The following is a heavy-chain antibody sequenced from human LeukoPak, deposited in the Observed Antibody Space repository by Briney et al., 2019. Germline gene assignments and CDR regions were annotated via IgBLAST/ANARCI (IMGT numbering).Heavy chain of an antibody. J-gene: IGHJ6*03. CDR3: ARDPYSGAYGDTYYYFMDV. D-gene: IGHD1-26*01. V-gene: IGHV3-21*01. CDR1: GFTVSSNY. Sequence: GGSLRLSCAASGFTVSSNYMSWVRQTPGKGLEWISSITTSSSYTFYADSVKGRFTISRDNARNSLYLQMNSLTAEDTAVYYCARDPYSGAYGDTYYYFMDVWGKGTTVTISS. CDR2: ITTSSSYT.